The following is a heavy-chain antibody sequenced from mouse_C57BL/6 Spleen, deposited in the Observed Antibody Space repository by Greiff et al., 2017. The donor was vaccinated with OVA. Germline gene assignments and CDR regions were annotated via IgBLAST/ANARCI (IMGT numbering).Heavy chain of an antibody. D-gene: IGHD1-1*02. CDR1: GYTFTSYW. V-gene: IGHV1-52*01. CDR3: ARAGLYGPPWWVDV. Sequence: QVQLQQPGAELVRPGSSVKLSCKASGYTFTSYWMHWVKQRPIQGLEWIGNIDPSDSETHYNQKFKDKATLTVDKSSSTAYMQLSSLTSEDSAVYYCARAGLYGPPWWVDVWGTGTTVTVSS. CDR2: IDPSDSET. J-gene: IGHJ1*03.